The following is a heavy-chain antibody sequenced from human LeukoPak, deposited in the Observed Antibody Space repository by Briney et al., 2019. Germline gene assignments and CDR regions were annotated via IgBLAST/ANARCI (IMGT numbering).Heavy chain of an antibody. V-gene: IGHV3-33*01. Sequence: GGSLRLSCAASGFTFSSFGMHWVRQSPGKGLEWVAVIWYDGSTKVYADSVKGRFTISRDNSRNTLYLQVNSLRAEDTAVYYCARDRYSSMWSVFEYWGQGALVTVSS. CDR3: ARDRYSSMWSVFEY. CDR1: GFTFSSFG. D-gene: IGHD6-13*01. CDR2: IWYDGSTK. J-gene: IGHJ4*02.